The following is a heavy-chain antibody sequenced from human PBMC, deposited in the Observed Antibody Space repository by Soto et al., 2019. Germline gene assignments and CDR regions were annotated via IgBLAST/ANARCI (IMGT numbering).Heavy chain of an antibody. Sequence: PGGSLRLSCAASGFTFSSYSMNWVRQAPGKGLEWVSSISSSSSYIYYADSVKGRFTISRDNAKNSLYLQMNSLRAEDTAVYYCARDQYYYDSSANPHDAFDIWGQGTMVTVS. CDR3: ARDQYYYDSSANPHDAFDI. CDR1: GFTFSSYS. V-gene: IGHV3-21*01. CDR2: ISSSSSYI. D-gene: IGHD3-22*01. J-gene: IGHJ3*02.